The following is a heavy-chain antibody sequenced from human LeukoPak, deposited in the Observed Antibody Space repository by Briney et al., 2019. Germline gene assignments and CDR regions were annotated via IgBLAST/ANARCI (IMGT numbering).Heavy chain of an antibody. CDR3: ARGYLDFYCSGGSCYFDY. D-gene: IGHD2-15*01. J-gene: IGHJ4*02. CDR2: INHSGST. CDR1: GGSISSGGYY. V-gene: IGHV4-30-2*01. Sequence: SQTLSLTCTVSGGSISSGGYYWSWIRQPPGKGLEWIGEINHSGSTNYNPSLKSRVTISVDTSKNQFSLKLSSVTAADTAVYYCARGYLDFYCSGGSCYFDYWGQGTLVTVSS.